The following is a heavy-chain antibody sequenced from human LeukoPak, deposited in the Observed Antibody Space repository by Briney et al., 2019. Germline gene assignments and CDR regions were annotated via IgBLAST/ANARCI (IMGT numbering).Heavy chain of an antibody. CDR2: ISYDGNNK. CDR3: ARDGNNWNGYYLDY. CDR1: GFTFRNYA. V-gene: IGHV3-30-3*01. Sequence: GGSLRLSCAASGFTFRNYAIHWVRQARGKGLEWVAVISYDGNNKYYADSVKGRFTISRDNSKNTQYLQMNSLRAEDTAVYYCARDGNNWNGYYLDYWGQGTLVTVSS. D-gene: IGHD1-1*01. J-gene: IGHJ4*02.